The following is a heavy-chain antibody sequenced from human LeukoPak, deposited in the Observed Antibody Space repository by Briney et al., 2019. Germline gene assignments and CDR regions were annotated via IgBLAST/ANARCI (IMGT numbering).Heavy chain of an antibody. V-gene: IGHV1-2*02. CDR1: GYTFTGYY. J-gene: IGHJ5*02. D-gene: IGHD6-19*01. CDR2: INPNSGGT. CDR3: ARGGSSGWYVQNYFDT. Sequence: ASVTVSCKASGYTFTGYYLHWVRQAPGQGLEWMGWINPNSGGTNYAQTFQGRVTMTRDTSISTAYMELSRLRSDDTAVYYCARGGSSGWYVQNYFDTWGQGTLVTVSS.